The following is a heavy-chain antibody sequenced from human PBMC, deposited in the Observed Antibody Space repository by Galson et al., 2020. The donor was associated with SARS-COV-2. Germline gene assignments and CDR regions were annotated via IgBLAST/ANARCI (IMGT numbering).Heavy chain of an antibody. Sequence: SETLSLTCVVYGGSFSGFWWSWIRQPPGKGLEWIGEIHHSGSTNYNPSLKSRVTISVDTSKNQFSLKLNSVTAADTAVYYCAGKALPVAGFDWGQGTLVTVSS. CDR1: GGSFSGFW. CDR3: AGKALPVAGFD. D-gene: IGHD6-19*01. J-gene: IGHJ4*02. CDR2: IHHSGST. V-gene: IGHV4-34*01.